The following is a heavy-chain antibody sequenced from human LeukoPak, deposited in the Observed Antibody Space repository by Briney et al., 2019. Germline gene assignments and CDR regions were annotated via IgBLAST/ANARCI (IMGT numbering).Heavy chain of an antibody. V-gene: IGHV4-34*01. D-gene: IGHD3-3*01. J-gene: IGHJ6*02. CDR2: INHSGST. CDR1: GGSFSGYY. CDR3: ARGRKYYDFWRAPGPYYYYGMDV. Sequence: SETLSLTCAVYGGSFSGYYWSWIRQPPGKGLEWIGEINHSGSTNYNPSLKSRVTISVDTSKNQFSLKLSSVTAADTAVYYCARGRKYYDFWRAPGPYYYYGMDVWGQGTRVTVS.